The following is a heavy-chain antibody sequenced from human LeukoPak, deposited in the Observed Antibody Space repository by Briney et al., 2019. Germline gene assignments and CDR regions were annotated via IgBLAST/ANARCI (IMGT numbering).Heavy chain of an antibody. D-gene: IGHD5-18*01. CDR2: IYYSGNT. CDR3: ARLAFSYGVDY. Sequence: ASETLSLTCTVSGGSISSGDYYWSWIRQPPGKGLEWIGYIYYSGNTNYNPSLKSRVTISVDTSKNQFTLNLSSVTAADTAVYYCARLAFSYGVDYWGQGTLVTVSS. J-gene: IGHJ4*02. CDR1: GGSISSGDYY. V-gene: IGHV4-61*08.